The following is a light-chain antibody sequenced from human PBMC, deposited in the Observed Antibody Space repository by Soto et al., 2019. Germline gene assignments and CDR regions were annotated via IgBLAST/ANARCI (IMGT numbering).Light chain of an antibody. J-gene: IGLJ2*01. CDR1: SSDVGGYNY. V-gene: IGLV2-14*01. CDR2: DVS. Sequence: QSVLTQPASVSGSPGQSITISCTGTSSDVGGYNYVSWYQQHPGKAPKLMIYDVSNRPSGVSNRFSGSKSGNTASLTISGLQDEDEADYYCSSYTSSSTLGVVFGGGTKLTV. CDR3: SSYTSSSTLGVV.